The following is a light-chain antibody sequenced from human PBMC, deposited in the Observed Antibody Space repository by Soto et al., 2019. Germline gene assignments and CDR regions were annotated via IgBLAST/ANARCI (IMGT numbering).Light chain of an antibody. CDR3: CSYAGTNMLI. CDR1: SSDVGGYNY. J-gene: IGLJ2*01. Sequence: QSALTQPRSVSGSPGQSVAISCTGTSSDVGGYNYVSWYQQHPGRAPKLLIYDVSERPSGVPDRFSGSKSGYTASLTISGLQAEDEADHYCCSYAGTNMLIFGGGTKLTVL. CDR2: DVS. V-gene: IGLV2-11*01.